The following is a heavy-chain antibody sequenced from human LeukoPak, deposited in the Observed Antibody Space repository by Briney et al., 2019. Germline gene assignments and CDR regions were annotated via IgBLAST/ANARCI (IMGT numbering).Heavy chain of an antibody. CDR2: IYSSGST. Sequence: PSETPSLTCTVSGGSISSYYWSWIRQPAGKGLEWIGRIYSSGSTNYNPSLKSRVTMSVDTSKNQFSLKLSSVTAADTAVYYCARSPGYDFWSGYHDYWGQGTLVTVSS. CDR3: ARSPGYDFWSGYHDY. D-gene: IGHD3-3*01. V-gene: IGHV4-4*07. J-gene: IGHJ4*02. CDR1: GGSISSYY.